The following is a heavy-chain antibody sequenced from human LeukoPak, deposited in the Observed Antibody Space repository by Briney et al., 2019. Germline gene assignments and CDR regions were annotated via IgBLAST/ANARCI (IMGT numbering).Heavy chain of an antibody. V-gene: IGHV4-4*07. CDR1: GVSISSYY. Sequence: AETLSLTCTVCGVSISSYYWSWLRQPAGKGVEGIGRIYTRGSTNYNPSLKSRVTMSVDTSKNQFSLKLSSVTAADTAVYYCARVYPDVWGQGTTVTVSS. CDR3: ARVYPDV. D-gene: IGHD2-8*01. CDR2: IYTRGST. J-gene: IGHJ6*02.